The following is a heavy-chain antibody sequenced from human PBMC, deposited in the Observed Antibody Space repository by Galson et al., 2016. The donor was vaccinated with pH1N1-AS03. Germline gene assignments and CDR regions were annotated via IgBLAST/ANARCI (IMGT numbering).Heavy chain of an antibody. CDR2: TSSSGGST. Sequence: SLRLSCATSGFTFTDFAVSWVRQAPGRGLEWVSATSSSGGSTYYAESVKGRFTISGDNSEYTLYLQMNSLRAEDTAVYYCAKRGGLPSEGMTYFDSWGQGTLVPVSS. D-gene: IGHD2-2*01. V-gene: IGHV3-23*01. CDR3: AKRGGLPSEGMTYFDS. J-gene: IGHJ4*02. CDR1: GFTFTDFA.